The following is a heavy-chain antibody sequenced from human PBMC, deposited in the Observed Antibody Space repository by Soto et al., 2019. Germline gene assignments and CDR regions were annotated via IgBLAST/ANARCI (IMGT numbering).Heavy chain of an antibody. V-gene: IGHV3-33*01. CDR2: IWSDGNKE. J-gene: IGHJ6*02. Sequence: QVQLVESGGGVVQPGRSLRLSCVGSGFPFWHYGMHWVRQAPGKGLEWVAVIWSDGNKESYADSVKGRFAISRDNSNDTLNLERSSLRVEDAAVCFCAGDRNGGWVHVDVWGQGTSVSVSS. CDR1: GFPFWHYG. CDR3: AGDRNGGWVHVDV. D-gene: IGHD6-19*01.